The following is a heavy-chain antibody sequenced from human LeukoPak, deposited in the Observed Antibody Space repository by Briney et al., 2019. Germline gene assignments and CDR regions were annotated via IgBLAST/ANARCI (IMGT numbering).Heavy chain of an antibody. CDR1: GFTVSSNY. Sequence: GGSLRLSCAASGFTVSSNYMSWVRQAPGKGLEWLSGIYSGGSTYYADSVKGRFTISRDNSKNTLYLQMNSLRAEDTAVYYCALAVGYSYGSFDYWGQGTLVTVSS. V-gene: IGHV3-53*01. J-gene: IGHJ4*02. CDR3: ALAVGYSYGSFDY. D-gene: IGHD5-18*01. CDR2: IYSGGST.